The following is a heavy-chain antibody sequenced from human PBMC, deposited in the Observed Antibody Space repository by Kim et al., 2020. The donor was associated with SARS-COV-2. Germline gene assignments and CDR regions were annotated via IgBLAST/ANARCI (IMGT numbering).Heavy chain of an antibody. D-gene: IGHD3-22*01. CDR1: GGSFSGYY. J-gene: IGHJ6*01. V-gene: IGHV4-34*01. CDR3: ARGRGGLSMIVVVKGYYY. Sequence: SETLSLTCAVYGGSFSGYYLSWIRQPPGKGLEWIGEINHSGSTNYNPSLKSRVTISVDTSKNQFSLKLSSVTAADTAVYYCARGRGGLSMIVVVKGYYY. CDR2: INHSGST.